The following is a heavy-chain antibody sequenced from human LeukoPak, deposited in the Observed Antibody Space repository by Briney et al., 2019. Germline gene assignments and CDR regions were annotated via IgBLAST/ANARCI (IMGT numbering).Heavy chain of an antibody. CDR2: IYYSGST. CDR1: GGSISSSSYY. J-gene: IGHJ4*02. D-gene: IGHD3-22*01. Sequence: ETLSLTCTVSGGSISSSSYYWGWIRQPPGKGLEWIGSIYYSGSTYYNPSLKSRVTISVDTSKNQFSLKLSSVTAADTAVYYCARQSDYYDSSGYYYARPYFDXXGQGTLVTVSX. CDR3: ARQSDYYDSSGYYYARPYFDX. V-gene: IGHV4-39*01.